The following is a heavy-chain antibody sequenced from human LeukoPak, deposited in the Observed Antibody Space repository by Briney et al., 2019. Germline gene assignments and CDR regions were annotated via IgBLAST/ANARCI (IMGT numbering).Heavy chain of an antibody. CDR2: INPNSGGT. Sequence: ASVKVSCKASGYTFTAYYIHWVRQAPGQGLEWMGWINPNSGGTDYAQKFQGRVTMTRDTSVTSAYMELSRLSSDDTAVYYCAKRGNSRDYWGQGTLVTVSS. CDR3: AKRGNSRDY. V-gene: IGHV1-2*02. CDR1: GYTFTAYY. J-gene: IGHJ4*02. D-gene: IGHD4-23*01.